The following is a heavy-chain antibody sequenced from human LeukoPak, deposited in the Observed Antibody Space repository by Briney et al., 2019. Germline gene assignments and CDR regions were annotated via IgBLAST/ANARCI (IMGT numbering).Heavy chain of an antibody. CDR1: GGSISNYY. J-gene: IGHJ4*02. D-gene: IGHD5-24*01. Sequence: SETLSLTCTVSGGSISNYYWSWIRQPAGKGLEWIGRIYSSGTTIYNPSLKSRVTMSVDTSKNQFSLKLSSVTAADTAVYYCARHGFYYFDYWGQGTLVTVSS. V-gene: IGHV4-4*07. CDR2: IYSSGTT. CDR3: ARHGFYYFDY.